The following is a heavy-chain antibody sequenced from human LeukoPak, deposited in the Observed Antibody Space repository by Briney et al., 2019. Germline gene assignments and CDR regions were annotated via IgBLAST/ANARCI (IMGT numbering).Heavy chain of an antibody. Sequence: SETLSLTRTVSGGSISSDYWSWIRQPPGKGLEWIGYIYNSGSASYSPSLKSRVTMSVDTSKNQVSLKLNSVTAADTAVYYCARVYNFFDPWGQGTLVTVSS. CDR1: GGSISSDY. V-gene: IGHV4-59*01. CDR3: ARVYNFFDP. J-gene: IGHJ5*02. CDR2: IYNSGSA.